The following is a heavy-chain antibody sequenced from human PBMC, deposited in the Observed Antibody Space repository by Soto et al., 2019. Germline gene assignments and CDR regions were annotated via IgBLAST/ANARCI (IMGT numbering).Heavy chain of an antibody. D-gene: IGHD3-10*01. V-gene: IGHV4-31*03. J-gene: IGHJ5*02. CDR1: GGSISSGGYY. CDR3: ARDGVDYYGSGSYYWGWFDP. Sequence: QVQLQESGPGLVKPSQTLSLTCTVSGGSISSGGYYWSWIRQHPGKGLEWIGYIYYSGSTYYNPSRKSRVTISVDTSKNQFSLKLSSVTAADTAVYYCARDGVDYYGSGSYYWGWFDPWGQGTLVTVSS. CDR2: IYYSGST.